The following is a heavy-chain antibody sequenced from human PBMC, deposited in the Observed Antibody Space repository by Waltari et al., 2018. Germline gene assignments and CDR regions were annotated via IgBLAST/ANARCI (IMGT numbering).Heavy chain of an antibody. CDR3: ARKVAGGRHFDL. V-gene: IGHV3-30*03. CDR2: ISNDGRSE. D-gene: IGHD2-15*01. J-gene: IGHJ4*02. Sequence: QVQLVESGGGVVQPGRSLRLSCAASGFTFISHGMHWVRQTPGKGLEWVAVISNDGRSEYYRDSVRGRFTISRDDSKNMVYLQMSSLRPEDTAVYHCARKVAGGRHFDLWGQGSLVTVSS. CDR1: GFTFISHG.